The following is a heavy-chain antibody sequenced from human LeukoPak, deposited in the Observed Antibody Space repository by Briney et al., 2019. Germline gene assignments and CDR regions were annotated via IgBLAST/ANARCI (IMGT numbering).Heavy chain of an antibody. J-gene: IGHJ4*02. CDR1: GFTFSSYA. Sequence: PGGSLRLSCAASGFTFSSYAMSWVRQAPGKGLEWVSAISGSGGSTYYADSVKGRFTISRDNSKNTLYLQMNSLRAEDTAVYYCAKGGERLWFGELSEYWGQGTLVTVSS. CDR2: ISGSGGST. V-gene: IGHV3-23*01. CDR3: AKGGERLWFGELSEY. D-gene: IGHD3-10*01.